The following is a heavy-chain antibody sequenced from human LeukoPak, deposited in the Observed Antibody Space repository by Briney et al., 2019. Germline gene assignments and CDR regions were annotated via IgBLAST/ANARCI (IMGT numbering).Heavy chain of an antibody. D-gene: IGHD2-2*01. J-gene: IGHJ6*03. CDR3: ARDQPDIVVVPAANPRYYYYYYMDV. Sequence: GGSLRLSCAASGFTFSSYWMSWVRQAPGKGLEWVANIKQDGSEKYYVDSVKGRFSISRDNAKNSLYLQMNSLRGEDTAVYYCARDQPDIVVVPAANPRYYYYYYMDVWGKGTTVTVSS. CDR2: IKQDGSEK. V-gene: IGHV3-7*01. CDR1: GFTFSSYW.